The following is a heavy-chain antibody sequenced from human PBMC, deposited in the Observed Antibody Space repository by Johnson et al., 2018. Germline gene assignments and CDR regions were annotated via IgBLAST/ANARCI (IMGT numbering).Heavy chain of an antibody. CDR1: GFTFSKYG. CDR2: IWYDGSNK. D-gene: IGHD6-19*01. J-gene: IGHJ6*02. Sequence: QEQLVQSGGGVVQPGRSLRLSCAASGFTFSKYGMHWVRQAPGTGLEWVALIWYDGSNKYSADSLKGRFTISRDNSKNTLYLQMSGLRAEDTGMYYCGRDPSSNYSYAMDVGGQGTTVTVSS. V-gene: IGHV3-33*01. CDR3: GRDPSSNYSYAMDV.